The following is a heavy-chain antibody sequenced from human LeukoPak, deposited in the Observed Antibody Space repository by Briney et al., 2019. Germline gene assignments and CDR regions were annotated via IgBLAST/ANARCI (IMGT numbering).Heavy chain of an antibody. Sequence: GGSLRLSCAASGFTFSSYAMSWVRQAPGKGLEWVSAISGSGTSTYYADSVKGRFTISRDNSKNTLYLQMNSLRAEDTAVYYCAKAGSSGWYDKPDYWGQGTLVTVSS. V-gene: IGHV3-23*01. J-gene: IGHJ4*02. CDR2: ISGSGTST. CDR1: GFTFSSYA. CDR3: AKAGSSGWYDKPDY. D-gene: IGHD6-19*01.